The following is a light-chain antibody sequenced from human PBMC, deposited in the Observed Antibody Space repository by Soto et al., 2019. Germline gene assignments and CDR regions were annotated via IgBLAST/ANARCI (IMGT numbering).Light chain of an antibody. J-gene: IGKJ4*01. CDR3: QQSYSSPLN. CDR2: AAS. CDR1: QSISSY. V-gene: IGKV1-39*01. Sequence: DIPMTQSPSSLSASVGDRVTITCRASQSISSYLNWYQQKPGKAPKLLIYAASSLQSGVPSRFSVSGSETDFTLTNSSLQPEDFATYYCQQSYSSPLNFGGGTKVYIK.